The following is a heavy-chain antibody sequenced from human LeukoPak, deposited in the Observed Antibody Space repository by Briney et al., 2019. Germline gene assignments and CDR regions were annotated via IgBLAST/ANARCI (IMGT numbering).Heavy chain of an antibody. D-gene: IGHD2-2*01. J-gene: IGHJ4*02. V-gene: IGHV3-21*01. CDR3: ARDMRGGFDY. CDR2: ISSSNSYI. CDR1: GFTFSSYS. Sequence: GGSLRLSCAASGFTFSSYSMNWVRQAPGKGLEWVSSISSSNSYIYYADSVKGRFTISRDNAKNSLYLQMNSLRAEDTAVYYCARDMRGGFDYWGQGTLVTVSS.